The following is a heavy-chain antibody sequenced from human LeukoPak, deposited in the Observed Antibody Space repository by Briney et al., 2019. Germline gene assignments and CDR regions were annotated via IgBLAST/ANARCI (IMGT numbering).Heavy chain of an antibody. D-gene: IGHD6-19*01. J-gene: IGHJ4*02. V-gene: IGHV3-33*06. Sequence: GGSLRLSCAASGFTFSSYGMHWVRQAPAKGLEGVAVRWYDGSNNYYADSVKGRFTISRDNSKNTLYLQMNSLRAEDTAVYYCAKPSGRAWYSGSYYDYFDYWGQGTLVTVSS. CDR1: GFTFSSYG. CDR2: RWYDGSNN. CDR3: AKPSGRAWYSGSYYDYFDY.